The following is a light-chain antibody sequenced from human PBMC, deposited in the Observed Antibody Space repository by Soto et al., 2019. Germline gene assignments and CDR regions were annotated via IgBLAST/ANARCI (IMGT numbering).Light chain of an antibody. CDR1: SSDVGSYSL. Sequence: QSALTQPASVSGSPGQSITISCTGSSSDVGSYSLVSWYQQHPVKAPKLMIYEDNKRPSGVSNRFSGSKSGNTASLTISGLQAEDEADYYCCSDAGSNTLVFGGGTKVTVL. J-gene: IGLJ2*01. CDR3: CSDAGSNTLV. V-gene: IGLV2-23*01. CDR2: EDN.